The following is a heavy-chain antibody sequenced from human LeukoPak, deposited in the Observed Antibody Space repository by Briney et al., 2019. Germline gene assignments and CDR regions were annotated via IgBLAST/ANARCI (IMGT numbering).Heavy chain of an antibody. J-gene: IGHJ5*02. CDR1: GFTFSDYY. Sequence: GGSLRLSCAASGFTFSDYYMSWIRQAPGKGLEWVSYIISSGSTIYYAGPVKGRFTISRDNAKNSLYLQMNSLRAEDTAVYYCARDSGYCSGGSCWGFDPWGQGTLVTVSS. D-gene: IGHD2-15*01. V-gene: IGHV3-11*01. CDR2: IISSGSTI. CDR3: ARDSGYCSGGSCWGFDP.